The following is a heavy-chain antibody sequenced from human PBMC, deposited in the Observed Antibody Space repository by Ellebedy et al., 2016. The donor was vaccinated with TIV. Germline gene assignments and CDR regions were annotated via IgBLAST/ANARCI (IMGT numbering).Heavy chain of an antibody. CDR1: GIIFSSYW. CDR3: ARGGSYRGMDV. J-gene: IGHJ6*02. CDR2: INSDGSST. Sequence: GESLKISCAASGIIFSSYWMHWVRQAPGKGLVWVSRINSDGSSTTYADSVKGRFTISRDNAKNTLYLQMNSLRAEDTAVYYCARGGSYRGMDVWGQGTTVTVSS. D-gene: IGHD1-26*01. V-gene: IGHV3-74*01.